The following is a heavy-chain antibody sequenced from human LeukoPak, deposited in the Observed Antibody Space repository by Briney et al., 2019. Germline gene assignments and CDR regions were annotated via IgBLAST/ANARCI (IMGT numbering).Heavy chain of an antibody. CDR2: VSGSGGST. Sequence: GSLRLSCAASGFTFNFYAMAWVRQGPGKGLEWISVVSGSGGSTYYADSVKGRFTISRDNSKNTLYLQMNSLRDEDTALYYCAKAGIGVVGYFDYWGQGTLVTVSS. CDR3: AKAGIGVVGYFDY. V-gene: IGHV3-23*01. J-gene: IGHJ4*02. CDR1: GFTFNFYA. D-gene: IGHD6-19*01.